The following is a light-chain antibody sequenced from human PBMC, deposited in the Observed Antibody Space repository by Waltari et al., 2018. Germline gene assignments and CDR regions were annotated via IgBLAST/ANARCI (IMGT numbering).Light chain of an antibody. J-gene: IGLJ1*01. CDR1: SSNIGSNP. CDR2: KSF. Sequence: QSILTQPPSASGPPGQRVTFSCSGNSSNIGSNPVHWYQHLPGTAPNLLIYKSFQRHSGVPDRFSGAKSGTSASLAISGLQSEDEADYYCAVWDDSLNGHIFGTGTKVTVL. V-gene: IGLV1-44*01. CDR3: AVWDDSLNGHI.